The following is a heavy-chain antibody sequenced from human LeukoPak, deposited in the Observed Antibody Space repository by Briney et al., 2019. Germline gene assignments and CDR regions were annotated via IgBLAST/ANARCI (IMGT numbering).Heavy chain of an antibody. CDR2: IYYSGST. V-gene: IGHV4-59*08. CDR3: ARRLLSGDSSAFDY. J-gene: IGHJ4*02. Sequence: SETLSLTCTVSGGSISSYYWSWIRQPPGKGLEWIGYIYYSGSTNYNPSLKSRVTISVDTSKNQFSLKLSSVAAADTAVYYCARRLLSGDSSAFDYWGQGTLVTVSS. CDR1: GGSISSYY. D-gene: IGHD3-22*01.